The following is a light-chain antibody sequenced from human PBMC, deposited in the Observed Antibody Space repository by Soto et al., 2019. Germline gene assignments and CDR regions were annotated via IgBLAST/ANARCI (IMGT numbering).Light chain of an antibody. Sequence: EIVLTQSPGTLSLSPGERATLSCRASRSVSSSYLAWYQQKPGQAPRLLIYGASSRATGIRDRFSGSGSGTDFTLTISRLEPEDFAVYYCQQYGSSGTFGQGTKVDI. CDR3: QQYGSSGT. CDR1: RSVSSSY. J-gene: IGKJ1*01. CDR2: GAS. V-gene: IGKV3-20*01.